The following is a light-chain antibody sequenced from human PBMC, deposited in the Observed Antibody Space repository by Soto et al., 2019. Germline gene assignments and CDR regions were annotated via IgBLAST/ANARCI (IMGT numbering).Light chain of an antibody. J-gene: IGKJ3*01. Sequence: EIVMTQSPSTLSVSPGDRATLSCRASQSVSSNLAWYQQKPGQAPRLLIYGASTRATGIPARFSGSGSGTEFTLTISSLQSEDFAVYYCQQYNNWPPITFGPGTKVDIK. V-gene: IGKV3-15*01. CDR1: QSVSSN. CDR3: QQYNNWPPIT. CDR2: GAS.